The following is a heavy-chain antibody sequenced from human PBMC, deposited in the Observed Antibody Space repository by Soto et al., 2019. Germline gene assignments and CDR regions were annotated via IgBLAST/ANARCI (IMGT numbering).Heavy chain of an antibody. CDR2: INAYNGNT. CDR3: ARTSGYYFFDS. CDR1: GYTFTSYG. V-gene: IGHV1-18*01. D-gene: IGHD3-22*01. Sequence: ASVKVSCKTSGYTFTSYGIAWVRQAPGQGLEWMGWINAYNGNTNYSQKLQGRVTITRDTSASTAYMELSSLRSEDTAVYYCARTSGYYFFDSWGQGTLLTVSS. J-gene: IGHJ4*02.